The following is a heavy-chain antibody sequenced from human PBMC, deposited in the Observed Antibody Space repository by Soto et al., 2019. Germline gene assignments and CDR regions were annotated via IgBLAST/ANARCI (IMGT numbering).Heavy chain of an antibody. CDR2: IYWDDDK. CDR3: ARHYGSGNHHLWYFDL. Sequence: QITLKESGPTLVRPTQTLTLTCTFSGFSLRGNGVGVGWIRQPPGKALEWLALIYWDDDKYYTPSLKSRLTITKDPSKNQVVLTMTSMDLVDTATYYCARHYGSGNHHLWYFDLWGRGTLVTVSS. J-gene: IGHJ2*01. CDR1: GFSLRGNGVG. V-gene: IGHV2-5*02. D-gene: IGHD3-10*01.